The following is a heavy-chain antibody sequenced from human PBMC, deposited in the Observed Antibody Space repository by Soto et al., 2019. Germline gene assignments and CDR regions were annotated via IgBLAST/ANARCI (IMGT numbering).Heavy chain of an antibody. J-gene: IGHJ6*02. V-gene: IGHV5-51*07. CDR3: ARAEGDYYYGMDV. CDR1: GYSFTSYW. Sequence: GESLKISCKGSGYSFTSYWIGWVHQMPGKGLEWMGIIYPGDSDTRYSPSFQGQVTISADKSISTAYLQWSSLKASDTAMYYCARAEGDYYYGMDVWGQGTTVTVSS. CDR2: IYPGDSDT.